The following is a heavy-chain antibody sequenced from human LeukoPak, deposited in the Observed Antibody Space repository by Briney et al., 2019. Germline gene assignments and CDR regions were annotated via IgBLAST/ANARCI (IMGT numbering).Heavy chain of an antibody. CDR3: ASGWALS. CDR2: IYLRSGWHT. V-gene: IGHV6-1*01. Sequence: SQTLSLTCAVSGDSVSNKMGAWNWIRQSPSRGLEWLGRIYLRSGWHTDYAFSVRGRLTITADTSRNHFSLQLASVTPEDSAVYYCASGWALSWGQGTLVNASS. CDR1: GDSVSNKMGA. J-gene: IGHJ5*02. D-gene: IGHD1-26*01.